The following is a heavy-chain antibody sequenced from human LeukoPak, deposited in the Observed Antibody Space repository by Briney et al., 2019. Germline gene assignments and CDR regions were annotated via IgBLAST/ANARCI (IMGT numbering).Heavy chain of an antibody. CDR2: IYTSGST. J-gene: IGHJ3*02. V-gene: IGHV4-4*07. D-gene: IGHD1-26*01. CDR1: GGSMSSYY. CDR3: ARSGELPSDAFDI. Sequence: SETLSLTCTVSGGSMSSYYWRWIRQPAGKGLEWIGRIYTSGSTNYNPSLKSRVTMSVDTSKNQFSLKLSSVTAADTAVYYCARSGELPSDAFDIWGQGTMVTVSS.